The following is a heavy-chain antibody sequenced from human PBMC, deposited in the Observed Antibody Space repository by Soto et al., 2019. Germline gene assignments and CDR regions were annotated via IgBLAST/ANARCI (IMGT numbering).Heavy chain of an antibody. CDR3: ARGGGGDDAFDI. D-gene: IGHD2-15*01. CDR2: IDPSDSYT. Sequence: GESLKISCQASGYSVASYWTTWVRQMPGKGLEWMGRIDPSDSYTNYSPSFQGHVTISADKSINTAYLQWSSLKASDTAMYYCARGGGGDDAFDIWGQGTMVTVS. V-gene: IGHV5-10-1*01. CDR1: GYSVASYW. J-gene: IGHJ3*02.